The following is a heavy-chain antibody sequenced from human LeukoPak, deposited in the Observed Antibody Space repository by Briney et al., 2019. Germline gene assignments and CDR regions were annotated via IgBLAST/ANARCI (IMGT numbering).Heavy chain of an antibody. J-gene: IGHJ4*02. CDR1: GFTFSDYY. CDR2: ISSSGSTI. Sequence: SGGSLRLSCAASGFTFSDYYMSWIRQAPGKGLEWVSYISSSGSTIYYADSVKGRFTISRDNAKNSLYLQMNSLRAEDTAIYYCAREEQKLQDFDYWGQGTLVTVSS. V-gene: IGHV3-11*04. D-gene: IGHD6-13*01. CDR3: AREEQKLQDFDY.